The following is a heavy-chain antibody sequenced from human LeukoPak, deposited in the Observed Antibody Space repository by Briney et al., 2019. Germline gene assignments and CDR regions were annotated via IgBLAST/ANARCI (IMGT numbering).Heavy chain of an antibody. D-gene: IGHD6-19*01. V-gene: IGHV3-13*01. CDR3: ARVLRDSGGWYHFDY. CDR2: ITNVGDT. CDR1: GFTFSAYD. J-gene: IGHJ4*02. Sequence: GGSLRLSCAASGFTFSAYDIHWVRQASGPGLHPLSGITNVGDTHYPDSVKGRFTISRENAKNSLYLQLNNLRAGDTAVYYCARVLRDSGGWYHFDYWGQGTLVTVSS.